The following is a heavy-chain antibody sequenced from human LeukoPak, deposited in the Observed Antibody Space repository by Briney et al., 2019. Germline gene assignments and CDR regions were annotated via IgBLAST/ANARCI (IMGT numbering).Heavy chain of an antibody. CDR3: ARDGHGTAAAGSYYYYYYMDV. V-gene: IGHV4-39*02. Sequence: SETLSLTCTVSGVSISSSNSYWGWIRQPPGKGLEWIGSIYYSGNTYYNASLKSQVSISIDTSKNQFSLKLSSVTAADTAVYCCARDGHGTAAAGSYYYYYYMDVWGKGTTVTVSS. CDR2: IYYSGNT. J-gene: IGHJ6*03. D-gene: IGHD6-13*01. CDR1: GVSISSSNSY.